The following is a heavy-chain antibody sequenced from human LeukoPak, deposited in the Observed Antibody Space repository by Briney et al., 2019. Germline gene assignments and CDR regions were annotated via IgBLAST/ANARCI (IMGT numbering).Heavy chain of an antibody. CDR1: GYSFTSYW. Sequence: GESLQISCKGSGYSFTSYWIGWGRPRTGKGGGWRGMIYPGDSDTRYSTSFQGHVTISADKSISTAYLQWNSLKASDTAMYYCARRAYCGGDCYTDYWGQGTLVTVSS. V-gene: IGHV5-51*01. D-gene: IGHD2-21*02. CDR3: ARRAYCGGDCYTDY. CDR2: IYPGDSDT. J-gene: IGHJ4*02.